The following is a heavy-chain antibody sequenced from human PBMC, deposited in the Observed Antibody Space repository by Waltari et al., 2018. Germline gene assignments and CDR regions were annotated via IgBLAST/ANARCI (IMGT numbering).Heavy chain of an antibody. V-gene: IGHV4-38-2*01. Sequence: QVQLQESGPGLVKPSETLSLTCAVSGYSISSGYYWGWIRQPPGKGLEWIGSIYHSGSTSYNPSLKSRVTISVDTSKNQFSLKLSSVTSADTAVYYCARLGDLYDYIWGSYRYYYFDYWGQGTLVTVSS. D-gene: IGHD3-16*02. CDR1: GYSISSGYY. CDR2: IYHSGST. CDR3: ARLGDLYDYIWGSYRYYYFDY. J-gene: IGHJ4*02.